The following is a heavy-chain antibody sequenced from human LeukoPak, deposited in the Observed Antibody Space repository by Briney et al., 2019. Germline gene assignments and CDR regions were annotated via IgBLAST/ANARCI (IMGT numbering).Heavy chain of an antibody. CDR3: ARYPSSVVTLCYFDY. CDR1: GGSISSGGYY. Sequence: SETLSLTCTVSGGSISSGGYYWSWIRQHPGKGLGWIGYIYYSGSTYYNPSLKSRVAISVDTSKNQFSLKLSSVTAADTAVYYCARYPSSVVTLCYFDYWGQGTLVTVSS. V-gene: IGHV4-31*03. CDR2: IYYSGST. J-gene: IGHJ4*02. D-gene: IGHD4-23*01.